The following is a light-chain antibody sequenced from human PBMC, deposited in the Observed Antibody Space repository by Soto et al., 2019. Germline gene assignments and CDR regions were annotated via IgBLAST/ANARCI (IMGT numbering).Light chain of an antibody. J-gene: IGLJ2*01. CDR3: AAWDDSLNGPV. CDR2: SNN. CDR1: SSNIGSNA. Sequence: QSVLTQPPSASGTPGQRVTISCSGSSSNIGSNAVNWYQQLPGTAPKLLIHSNNQRPSGVPDRFSGSKSGTSASLAISGLHSEDEADYYCAAWDDSLNGPVFGGGTKLTVL. V-gene: IGLV1-44*01.